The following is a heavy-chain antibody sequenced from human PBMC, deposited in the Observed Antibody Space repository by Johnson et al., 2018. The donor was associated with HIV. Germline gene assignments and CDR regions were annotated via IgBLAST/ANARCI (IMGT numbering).Heavy chain of an antibody. J-gene: IGHJ3*02. D-gene: IGHD3-3*01. CDR3: ARERGITIFGEPPNDAFDI. CDR2: INSDGSST. CDR1: GFTFSSYW. V-gene: IGHV3-74*01. Sequence: VQLVESGGGLVQPGGSLRLSCAASGFTFSSYWMHWVRQAPGKGLVWVSRINSDGSSTSYADSVKGRFIISRDNSKNTLYLQMGSLRAEDMAVYYCARERGITIFGEPPNDAFDIWGQGTMVTVFS.